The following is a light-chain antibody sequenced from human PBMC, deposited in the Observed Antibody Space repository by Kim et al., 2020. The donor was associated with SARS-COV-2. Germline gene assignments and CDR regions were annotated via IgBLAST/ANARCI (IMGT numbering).Light chain of an antibody. V-gene: IGLV2-8*01. J-gene: IGLJ2*01. Sequence: PGPSVTLSCTVTSSDIGAHNYVSWYQHHPGKAPKLLIYEVYKRPSGVPDRFSGSKSANTASLTVSGLQAEDEADYYCSSYTGSNVVFGGGTQLTVL. CDR3: SSYTGSNVV. CDR1: SSDIGAHNY. CDR2: EVY.